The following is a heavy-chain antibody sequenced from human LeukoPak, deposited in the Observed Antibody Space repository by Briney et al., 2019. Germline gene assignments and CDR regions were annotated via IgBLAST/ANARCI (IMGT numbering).Heavy chain of an antibody. CDR1: GVSIISTNSY. V-gene: IGHV4-39*07. J-gene: IGHJ4*02. D-gene: IGHD2-15*01. CDR3: ARKREGPATGIDY. CDR2: IYSSGRT. Sequence: PSETLSLTCTVSGVSIISTNSYWGWIRQSPRTGLEWIGNIYSSGRTYYNPSLKSRVTISIDMSENHFSLKLTSVTAADTAVYYCARKREGPATGIDYWGQGTLVTVSS.